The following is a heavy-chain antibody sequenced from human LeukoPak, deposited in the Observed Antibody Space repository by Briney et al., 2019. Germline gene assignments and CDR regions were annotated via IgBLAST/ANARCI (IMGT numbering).Heavy chain of an antibody. CDR2: IYPGDSDT. Sequence: GESLKISCKGSGYTFTSYWIGWVRQMPGKGLEWMGIIYPGDSDTRYSPSFQGQVSISVDKSLSTAYLQWSSLKASDTAMYYCARRGSGWYVDYWGQGTLVTVSS. D-gene: IGHD6-19*01. CDR3: ARRGSGWYVDY. CDR1: GYTFTSYW. J-gene: IGHJ4*02. V-gene: IGHV5-51*01.